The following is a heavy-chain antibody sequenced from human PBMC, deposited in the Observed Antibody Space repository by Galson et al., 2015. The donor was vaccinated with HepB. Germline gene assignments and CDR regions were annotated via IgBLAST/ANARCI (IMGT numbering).Heavy chain of an antibody. CDR2: LSYDGINK. CDR3: ARSYTSDIDY. J-gene: IGHJ4*02. CDR1: GFSFSTYV. D-gene: IGHD6-19*01. V-gene: IGHV3-30-3*01. Sequence: SLRLSCAASGFSFSTYVMHWVRQAPGKGLEWVAVLSYDGINKDYADSVKDRFTISRDNSKNTLSLQMDSLRADDTAVYFCARSYTSDIDYWGQGILVTVS.